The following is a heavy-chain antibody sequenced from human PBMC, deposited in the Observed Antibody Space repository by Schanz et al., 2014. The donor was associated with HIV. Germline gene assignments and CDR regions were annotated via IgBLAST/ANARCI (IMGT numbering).Heavy chain of an antibody. J-gene: IGHJ6*02. D-gene: IGHD3-10*01. V-gene: IGHV3-30*18. Sequence: VQLLESGGGLVQPGGSLRLSCAASEFIFSSYGIHWVRQAPGKGLEWVAVISNDGSNEYYADSVKGRFTISRDNPKNRLYLQMNSLRAEDTAVYYCAKDLVTMAHYYYYYGMDVWGQGTTVTVSS. CDR2: ISNDGSNE. CDR1: EFIFSSYG. CDR3: AKDLVTMAHYYYYYGMDV.